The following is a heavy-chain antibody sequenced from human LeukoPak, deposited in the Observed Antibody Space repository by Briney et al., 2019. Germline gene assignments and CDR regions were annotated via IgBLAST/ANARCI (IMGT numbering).Heavy chain of an antibody. CDR1: GFTFSSYS. V-gene: IGHV3-21*01. CDR3: ARDSDSSSWLPNWFDP. J-gene: IGHJ5*02. D-gene: IGHD6-13*01. Sequence: AGGSLRLSCAASGFTFSSYSMNWVRQAPGKGLEWVSSISSSSSYIYYADSVKGRFTISRDNAKNSLYLQMNSLRAEDTAVYYCARDSDSSSWLPNWFDPGGQGTLVTVSS. CDR2: ISSSSSYI.